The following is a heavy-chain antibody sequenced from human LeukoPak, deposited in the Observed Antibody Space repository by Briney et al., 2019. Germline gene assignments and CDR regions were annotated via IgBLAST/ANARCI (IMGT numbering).Heavy chain of an antibody. D-gene: IGHD1-26*01. CDR3: ATRVGATDLGY. J-gene: IGHJ4*02. Sequence: GGSLRLSCAASGLTFSSYSMNWVRQAPGKGLEWVSSIGGSRSYIYYADSVKGRFTISRDNAKNSLYLQMNSLRAEDTAVYYCATRVGATDLGYWGQGTLVTVSS. CDR2: IGGSRSYI. V-gene: IGHV3-21*01. CDR1: GLTFSSYS.